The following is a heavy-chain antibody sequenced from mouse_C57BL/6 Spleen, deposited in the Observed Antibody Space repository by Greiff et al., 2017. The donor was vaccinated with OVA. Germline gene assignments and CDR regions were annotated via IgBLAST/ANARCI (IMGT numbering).Heavy chain of an antibody. J-gene: IGHJ4*01. CDR2: IDPENGDT. D-gene: IGHD1-1*01. CDR1: GFNIKDDY. V-gene: IGHV14-4*01. Sequence: EVQLQQSGAELVRPGASVKLSCTASGFNIKDDYMHWVKQRPEQGLEWIGWIDPENGDTEYASKFQGKATITADTSSNTAYLQLSSLTSEDTAVYYCTSITTVVGYAMDYWGQGTSVTVSS. CDR3: TSITTVVGYAMDY.